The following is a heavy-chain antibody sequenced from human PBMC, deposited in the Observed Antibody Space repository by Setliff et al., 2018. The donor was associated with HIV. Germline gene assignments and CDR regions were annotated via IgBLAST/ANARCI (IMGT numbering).Heavy chain of an antibody. CDR1: GFTFSSYT. CDR2: IGSSSYYI. Sequence: PGGSLRLSCAASGFTFSSYTMNWVRQAPGKGLEWVSSIGSSSYYIYYADSVKGRFTISRDNAKNSLFLQMNSLRAEDTAVYYCASIELAAMVPVDYWGQGTLVTVSS. J-gene: IGHJ4*02. D-gene: IGHD5-18*01. V-gene: IGHV3-21*01. CDR3: ASIELAAMVPVDY.